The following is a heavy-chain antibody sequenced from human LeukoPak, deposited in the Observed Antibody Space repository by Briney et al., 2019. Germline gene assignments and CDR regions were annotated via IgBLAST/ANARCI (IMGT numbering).Heavy chain of an antibody. CDR1: GGSLSSYY. CDR3: ARVPVVPAANDYYYYYGMDV. Sequence: SETLSLTCTVSGGSLSSYYWSWIRQPPEKGLEWIGYIYYSGSTNYNPSLKSRVTISVDTSKNQFSLKLSSVTAADTAVYYCARVPVVPAANDYYYYYGMDVWGQGTTVTVSS. J-gene: IGHJ6*02. D-gene: IGHD2-2*01. CDR2: IYYSGST. V-gene: IGHV4-59*01.